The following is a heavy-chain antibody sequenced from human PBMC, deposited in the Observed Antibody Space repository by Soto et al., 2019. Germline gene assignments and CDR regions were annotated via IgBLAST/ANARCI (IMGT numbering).Heavy chain of an antibody. CDR3: AKDLNVLWFGESAFDI. CDR2: ISYDGSNK. CDR1: GFTFSSYG. J-gene: IGHJ3*02. Sequence: GGSLRLSCAASGFTFSSYGMHWVRQAPGKGLEWVAVISYDGSNKYYADSVKGRFTISRDNSKNTLYLQMNSLRAEDTAVYYCAKDLNVLWFGESAFDIWGQGTMVTVSS. D-gene: IGHD3-10*01. V-gene: IGHV3-30*18.